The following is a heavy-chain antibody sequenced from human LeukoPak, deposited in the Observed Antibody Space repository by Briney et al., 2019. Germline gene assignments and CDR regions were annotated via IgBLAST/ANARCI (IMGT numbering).Heavy chain of an antibody. CDR1: GFTFSSYS. J-gene: IGHJ4*02. V-gene: IGHV3-21*04. Sequence: GGSLRLSCAASGFTFSSYSMNWVRQAPGERLEWVSSISSSSTYIYYADSVKGRFTISRDDAKNSLFLQMNSLRAEDTAVYYCARDPFSYCGGDCYNYWGQGTLVTVSS. CDR2: ISSSSTYI. D-gene: IGHD2-21*02. CDR3: ARDPFSYCGGDCYNY.